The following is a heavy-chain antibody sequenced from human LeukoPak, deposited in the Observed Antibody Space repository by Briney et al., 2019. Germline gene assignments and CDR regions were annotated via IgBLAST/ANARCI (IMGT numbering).Heavy chain of an antibody. CDR1: GFTFSSYA. V-gene: IGHV3-30*04. J-gene: IGHJ4*02. D-gene: IGHD6-19*01. CDR3: ARHSGGIAVAGIDY. Sequence: GGSLRLSCAASGFTFSSYAMHWVRQAPGKGLEWVAVISYDGSNKYYADSVKGRFTISRDNSKNTLYLQMNSLRAEDTAVYYCARHSGGIAVAGIDYWGQGTLVTVSS. CDR2: ISYDGSNK.